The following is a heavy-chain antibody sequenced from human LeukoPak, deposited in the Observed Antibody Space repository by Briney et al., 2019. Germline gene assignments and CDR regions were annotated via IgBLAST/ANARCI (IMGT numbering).Heavy chain of an antibody. CDR1: GFSVSNNY. Sequence: GGCLRLSCAASGFSVSNNYLSWVRQAPGKGLEWVSGISWNSGSIGYADSVKGRFTISRDNAKNSLYLQMNSLRAEDTALYYCAKAPYYYGSGIDYWGQGTLVTVSS. CDR2: ISWNSGSI. D-gene: IGHD3-10*01. V-gene: IGHV3-9*01. J-gene: IGHJ4*02. CDR3: AKAPYYYGSGIDY.